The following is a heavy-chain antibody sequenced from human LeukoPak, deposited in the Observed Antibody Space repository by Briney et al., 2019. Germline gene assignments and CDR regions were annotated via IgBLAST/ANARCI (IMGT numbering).Heavy chain of an antibody. CDR3: AREFIGSWYWDS. V-gene: IGHV3-21*01. D-gene: IGHD6-13*01. Sequence: GGSLRLSCAASGFTFSSYRMSWVRQAPGKGLEWVSSISSGGSYIYYADSVKGRFTISRDNTKNSLYLQMNSLRAEDTAVYLCAREFIGSWYWDSWGQGTLVTVSS. J-gene: IGHJ4*02. CDR2: ISSGGSYI. CDR1: GFTFSSYR.